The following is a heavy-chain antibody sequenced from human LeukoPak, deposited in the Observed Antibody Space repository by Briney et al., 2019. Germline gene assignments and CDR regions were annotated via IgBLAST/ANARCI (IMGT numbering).Heavy chain of an antibody. V-gene: IGHV3-30-3*01. Sequence: PGGSLRLSCAASGFTFSDYAMHWVRQAPGKGLEWVAVLSYGGTNKYYADSVKGRFTISRDNSKNTMLLQMNSLRAEDTAVYHCARDRSGYANDAFDFWGQGTMVTVSS. CDR2: LSYGGTNK. CDR1: GFTFSDYA. D-gene: IGHD3-3*01. J-gene: IGHJ3*01. CDR3: ARDRSGYANDAFDF.